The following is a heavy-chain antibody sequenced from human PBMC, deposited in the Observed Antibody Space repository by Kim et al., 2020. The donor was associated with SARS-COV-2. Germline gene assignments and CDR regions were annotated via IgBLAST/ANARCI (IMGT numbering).Heavy chain of an antibody. V-gene: IGHV1-2*02. CDR3: ARSNLYDFWTAYYYY. Sequence: ASVKVSCQASGYTFIDYHMHWVRQAPGQGLEWMGWIDPNSGDTDYAQKFQGRVTMTRDTSISTAYMELSRLRSDDTAVYYCARSNLYDFWTAYYYYWGQGTLVTVSS. CDR2: IDPNSGDT. J-gene: IGHJ4*02. D-gene: IGHD3-3*01. CDR1: GYTFIDYH.